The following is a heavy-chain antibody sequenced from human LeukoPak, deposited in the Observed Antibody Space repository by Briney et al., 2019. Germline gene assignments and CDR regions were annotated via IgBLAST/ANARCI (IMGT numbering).Heavy chain of an antibody. CDR3: ATQRSAGQSIWFGP. D-gene: IGHD6-13*01. CDR1: GFTFSSYA. CDR2: ISGSGNA. V-gene: IGHV3-23*01. J-gene: IGHJ5*02. Sequence: PGGSLRLSCAASGFTFSSYAMSWVRQAPRKGLEWVSNISGSGNANYVEYVKGRFTIFRSNSENTPYLQMNSLRAEDRALYYCATQRSAGQSIWFGPWGQGTLVTVSS.